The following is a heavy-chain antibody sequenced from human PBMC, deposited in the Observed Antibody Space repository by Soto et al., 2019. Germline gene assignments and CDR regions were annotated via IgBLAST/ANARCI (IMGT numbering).Heavy chain of an antibody. J-gene: IGHJ6*02. CDR2: IYYSGST. CDR1: GGSISSSSYY. CDR3: ARLTPRRCVSSSTSCSGPYHYGMDV. Sequence: PSETLSLTCTVSGGSISSSSYYWGWIRQPPGKGREWIWSIYYSGSTYYNPSLKSRVTISVGXXKNQFSLKLSSVTAADTAVYYCARLTPRRCVSSSTSCSGPYHYGMDVWGQGTTVTVSS. D-gene: IGHD2-2*01. V-gene: IGHV4-39*01.